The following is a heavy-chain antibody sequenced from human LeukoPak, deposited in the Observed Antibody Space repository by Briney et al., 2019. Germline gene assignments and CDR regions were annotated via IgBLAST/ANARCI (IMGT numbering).Heavy chain of an antibody. D-gene: IGHD5-18*01. CDR1: GYTFTSYG. Sequence: ASVQVSYQASGYTFTSYGISWVRHAPGPGHEWMGWISAYNCNTNYAQKLQGRVTMTTDTSTSTAYVELRSLRSDDTAVYYCARSGYSYRLSIDYWGQGTLVTVSS. V-gene: IGHV1-18*01. CDR2: ISAYNCNT. CDR3: ARSGYSYRLSIDY. J-gene: IGHJ4*02.